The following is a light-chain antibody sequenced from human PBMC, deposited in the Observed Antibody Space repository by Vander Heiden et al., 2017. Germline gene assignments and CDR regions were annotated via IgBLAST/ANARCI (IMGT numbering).Light chain of an antibody. CDR1: NIGAKS. V-gene: IGLV3-21*02. CDR3: QVWNRDTVMGI. J-gene: IGLJ2*01. Sequence: SYVLPQAPSVLVAPGQTARITCGGHNIGAKSVHWYQQKAGQAPVLVVHDTTNRPSGIPARITGSNSGDTATLTISRVEAGDEADYYCQVWNRDTVMGIFGGGTKLTVL. CDR2: DTT.